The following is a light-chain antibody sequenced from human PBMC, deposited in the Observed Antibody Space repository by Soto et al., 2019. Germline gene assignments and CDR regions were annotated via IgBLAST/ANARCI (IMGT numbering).Light chain of an antibody. CDR1: QSVSSN. J-gene: IGKJ1*01. Sequence: EIVMTHSPATLSVSPWERATLSCRASQSVSSNLAWYQQKPGQAPRLLIYGASTRATGIPARFSGSGSGTEFTLTISSLQSEDFAVYYCQRYDNWPSWKFGQGTKVDIK. V-gene: IGKV3-15*01. CDR3: QRYDNWPSWK. CDR2: GAS.